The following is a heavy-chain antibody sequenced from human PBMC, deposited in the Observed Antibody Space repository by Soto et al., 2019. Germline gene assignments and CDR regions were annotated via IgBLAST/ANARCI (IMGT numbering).Heavy chain of an antibody. CDR3: AKDPDYSGKYYFDY. CDR1: GFTFSSYA. J-gene: IGHJ4*02. Sequence: GGSXRLSCAASGFTFSSYAMSWVRQAPGKGLEWVSAISGSGGSTYYADSVKGWFTISRDNSKNTLYLQMNSLRAEDTAVYYCAKDPDYSGKYYFDYWGQGTLVTVSS. D-gene: IGHD2-15*01. CDR2: ISGSGGST. V-gene: IGHV3-23*01.